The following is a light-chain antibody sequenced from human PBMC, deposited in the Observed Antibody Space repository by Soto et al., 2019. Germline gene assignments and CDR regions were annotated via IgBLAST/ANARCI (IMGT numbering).Light chain of an antibody. V-gene: IGKV1-39*01. CDR2: AAS. CDR1: QRISSY. CDR3: QQSYTTPVYS. J-gene: IGKJ2*01. Sequence: DIQMTQSPSTLSASVGDRVSITCRASQRISSYLNWYQQKIGKPPKLLISAASNLQSGVPSRFSGSGSGTEFTLTISNLQPEDFENYFCQQSYTTPVYSFGQGTKVDIK.